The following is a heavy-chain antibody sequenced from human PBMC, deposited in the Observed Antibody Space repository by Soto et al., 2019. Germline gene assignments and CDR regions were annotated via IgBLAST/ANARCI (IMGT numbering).Heavy chain of an antibody. Sequence: GGSLRLSCAAFGLTFSTYAMTWVRQAPGKGLEWVSVISGSGGSTYYADSVKGRLTTSRDSPGNTLYLQMISLRAEDTAVYYCARSSDLNYVWGSYRLWGQATLVTVT. J-gene: IGHJ4*02. CDR1: GLTFSTYA. D-gene: IGHD3-16*02. CDR2: ISGSGGST. CDR3: ARSSDLNYVWGSYRL. V-gene: IGHV3-23*01.